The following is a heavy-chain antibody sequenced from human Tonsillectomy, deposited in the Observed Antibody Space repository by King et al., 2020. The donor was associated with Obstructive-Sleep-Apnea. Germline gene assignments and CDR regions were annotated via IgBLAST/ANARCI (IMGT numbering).Heavy chain of an antibody. J-gene: IGHJ4*02. V-gene: IGHV4-39*07. D-gene: IGHD3-10*01. Sequence: QLQESGPGLVKPSETLSLTCTVSGGSISSSNYYWGWIRHPPGQGLEWIGGIYYSGTTYYNPSLKSRVTISVDMSKSQFSLKLISVTAADTALYYCARSRGRFGELSIDYWGQGTLVTVSS. CDR3: ARSRGRFGELSIDY. CDR2: IYYSGTT. CDR1: GGSISSSNYY.